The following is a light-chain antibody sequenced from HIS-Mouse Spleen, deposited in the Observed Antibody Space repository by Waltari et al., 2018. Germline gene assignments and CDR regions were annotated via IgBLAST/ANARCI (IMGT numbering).Light chain of an antibody. CDR2: AAS. V-gene: IGKV1-6*01. CDR3: LQDYNYPLT. CDR1: QGIRND. J-gene: IGKJ4*01. Sequence: AVQITQSPPSLSAAVGDRGTLTCRASQGIRNDLGWYQQKPGKAPKLLIYAASSLQSGVPSRFSGSGSGTDFTLTISSLQPEDFATYYCLQDYNYPLTFGGGTKVEIK.